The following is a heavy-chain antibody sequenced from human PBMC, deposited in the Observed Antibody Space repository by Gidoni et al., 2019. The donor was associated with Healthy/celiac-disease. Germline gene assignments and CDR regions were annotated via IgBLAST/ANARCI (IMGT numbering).Heavy chain of an antibody. J-gene: IGHJ3*02. D-gene: IGHD4-17*01. V-gene: IGHV3-23*01. Sequence: EVELLESGGGLVQPGGSLRLPCAASGFPFSSYSMSWVRQAPGKGLEWVSAISGSGGSTYYADSVKGRFTISRDNSKNTLYLQMNSLRAEDTAVYYCAKDVPSYGDYDSAAFDIWGQGTMVTVSS. CDR1: GFPFSSYS. CDR3: AKDVPSYGDYDSAAFDI. CDR2: ISGSGGST.